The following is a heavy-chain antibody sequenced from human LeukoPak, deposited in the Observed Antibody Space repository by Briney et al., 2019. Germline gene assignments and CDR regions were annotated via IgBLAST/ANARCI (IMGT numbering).Heavy chain of an antibody. D-gene: IGHD3-22*01. Sequence: GGSLRLSCAASGSTFSSYAMSWVRQAPGKGLEWVSAISGSGGGTYYADSVKGRFTISRDNSKNTLYLQMNSLRAEDTAVYYCAKDLYYYDSSGSTAWGQGTLVTVSS. CDR3: AKDLYYYDSSGSTA. CDR1: GSTFSSYA. J-gene: IGHJ5*02. V-gene: IGHV3-23*01. CDR2: ISGSGGGT.